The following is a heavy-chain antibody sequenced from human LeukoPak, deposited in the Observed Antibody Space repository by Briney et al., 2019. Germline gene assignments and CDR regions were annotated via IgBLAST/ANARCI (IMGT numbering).Heavy chain of an antibody. CDR3: AKDVTMRVVVPAADDAFDI. CDR2: ISGSGGST. CDR1: GFTFGSYA. J-gene: IGHJ3*02. Sequence: GGSLRLSCAASGFTFGSYAMSWVRQAPGKGLEWVSAISGSGGSTYYADSVKGRFTISRDNSKNTLYLQMNSLRAEDTAVYYCAKDVTMRVVVPAADDAFDIWGQGTMVTVSS. V-gene: IGHV3-23*01. D-gene: IGHD2-2*01.